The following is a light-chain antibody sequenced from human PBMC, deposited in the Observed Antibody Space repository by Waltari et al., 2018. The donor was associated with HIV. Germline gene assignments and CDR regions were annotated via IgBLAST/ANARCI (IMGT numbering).Light chain of an antibody. CDR3: QQSSSSPPT. Sequence: DIQMTMSPSSLSASVGDRVTIICRASQSIGNYLNWYHQKSGTAPELLIYAASSLQSGVPSRFSGSGSGTDFTLTITSLQPEDFATYYCQQSSSSPPTFSQGTKVEI. J-gene: IGKJ2*01. CDR1: QSIGNY. CDR2: AAS. V-gene: IGKV1-39*01.